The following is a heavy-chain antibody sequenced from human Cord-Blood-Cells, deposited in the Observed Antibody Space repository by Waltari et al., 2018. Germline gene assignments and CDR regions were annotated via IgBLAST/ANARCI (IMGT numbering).Heavy chain of an antibody. D-gene: IGHD6-6*01. Sequence: EVQLVQSGAEVKKPGESLKISCKGSGYSFTSYWIGWVRQMPGKGLEWMGIIYPGDSDTRYSPSFQGQVTISADKSISTAYLQWSSLKASDTAMYYCARSSNIAARSVDAGWFDPWGQGTLVTVSS. J-gene: IGHJ5*02. CDR1: GYSFTSYW. CDR3: ARSSNIAARSVDAGWFDP. V-gene: IGHV5-51*01. CDR2: IYPGDSDT.